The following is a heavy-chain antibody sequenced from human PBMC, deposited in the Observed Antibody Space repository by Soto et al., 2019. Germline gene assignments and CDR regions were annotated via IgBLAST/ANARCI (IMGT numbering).Heavy chain of an antibody. Sequence: EVQLVESGGGLVQPGGSLRLSCAASGFTFSSYWMSWVRQAPVKGLEWVGNIKQDGSEKNYVDFVKGRFTISRDNAKNSLYLQMNSLRAEDTAVDYCARIASAGRGWDVWGQGTTVVVSS. CDR2: IKQDGSEK. J-gene: IGHJ6*02. CDR1: GFTFSSYW. D-gene: IGHD6-13*01. CDR3: ARIASAGRGWDV. V-gene: IGHV3-7*01.